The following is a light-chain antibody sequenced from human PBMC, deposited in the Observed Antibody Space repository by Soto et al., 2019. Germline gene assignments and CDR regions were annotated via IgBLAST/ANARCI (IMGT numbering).Light chain of an antibody. CDR1: QSIDTW. V-gene: IGKV1-5*03. Sequence: DIHMTQSPATLAASVGDRVSLTCRASQSIDTWLAWYQQKPGKAPNLLIYKASRLESGVTSRFSGSGSGTEFTLTISSMQHEDFRSYYCQQYDQWPITSGPGTRLEIK. J-gene: IGKJ5*01. CDR2: KAS. CDR3: QQYDQWPIT.